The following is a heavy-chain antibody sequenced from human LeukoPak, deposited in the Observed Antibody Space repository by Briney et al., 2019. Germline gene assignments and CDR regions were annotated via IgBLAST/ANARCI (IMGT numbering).Heavy chain of an antibody. J-gene: IGHJ3*02. Sequence: PGGSLRLSCAASGFTFSSYGMHWVRQAPGKGLEWVANIKQDGSEKYYVDSVKGRFTISRDNAKNSLYLQMNSLRAEDTAVYYCAREMLDHDAFDIWGQGTMVTVSS. V-gene: IGHV3-7*03. CDR2: IKQDGSEK. CDR1: GFTFSSYG. D-gene: IGHD1-1*01. CDR3: AREMLDHDAFDI.